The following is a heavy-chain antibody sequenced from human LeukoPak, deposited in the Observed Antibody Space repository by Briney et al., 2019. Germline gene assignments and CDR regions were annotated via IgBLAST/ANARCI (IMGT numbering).Heavy chain of an antibody. Sequence: PSEPLSLTCTVSGGSISSYYWTWIRQPPGKGLEWIGYIYYSGSTNYNPSLKSRVTISVDTSKNQFSLKLSSVTAADTAVYYCARSDGGYYFDYWGQGTLVTVSS. CDR1: GGSISSYY. D-gene: IGHD3-16*01. CDR3: ARSDGGYYFDY. V-gene: IGHV4-59*08. CDR2: IYYSGST. J-gene: IGHJ4*02.